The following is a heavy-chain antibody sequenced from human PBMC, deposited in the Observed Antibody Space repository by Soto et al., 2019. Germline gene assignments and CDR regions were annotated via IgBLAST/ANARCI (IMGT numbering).Heavy chain of an antibody. J-gene: IGHJ3*02. CDR3: AKDGVPAAIEGDAFDI. D-gene: IGHD2-2*01. CDR2: ISWNSGSI. Sequence: EVQLVESGGGLVQPGRSLRLSCAASGFTFDDYAMHWVRQAPGKGLEWVSGISWNSGSIGYADSVKGRFTISRDNAKNSLYLKMNSLRAEDTALYYCAKDGVPAAIEGDAFDIWGQGTMVTVSS. CDR1: GFTFDDYA. V-gene: IGHV3-9*01.